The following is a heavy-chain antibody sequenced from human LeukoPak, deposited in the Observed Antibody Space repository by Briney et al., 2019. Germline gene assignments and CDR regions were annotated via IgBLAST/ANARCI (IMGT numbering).Heavy chain of an antibody. J-gene: IGHJ4*02. V-gene: IGHV3-74*01. D-gene: IGHD2-2*01. CDR2: INSDGSST. Sequence: GGSLRLSCAASGFTFSSYWMHWVRQAPGKGLVWVSRINSDGSSTSYADSVKGRFTISRDNAKNTLYLQMNSLRAEDTAVYYCARASRYCSSTSCYPKYGGQGTLVTVSS. CDR1: GFTFSSYW. CDR3: ARASRYCSSTSCYPKY.